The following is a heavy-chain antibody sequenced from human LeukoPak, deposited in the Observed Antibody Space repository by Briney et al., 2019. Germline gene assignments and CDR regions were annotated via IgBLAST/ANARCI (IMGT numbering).Heavy chain of an antibody. CDR2: ISYDGSNK. D-gene: IGHD3-22*01. CDR1: GFTFSSYG. V-gene: IGHV3-30*18. CDR3: AKDQYDSSGYPGAFDI. Sequence: GRSLRLSCAASGFTFSSYGVHWVRQAPGKGLEWVAVISYDGSNKYYADSVKGRFTISRDNSKNTLYLQMNSLRAEDTAVYYCAKDQYDSSGYPGAFDIWGQGTMVTVSS. J-gene: IGHJ3*02.